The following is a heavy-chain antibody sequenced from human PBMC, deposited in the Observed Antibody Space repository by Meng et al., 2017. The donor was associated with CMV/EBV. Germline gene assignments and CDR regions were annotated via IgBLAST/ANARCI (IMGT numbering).Heavy chain of an antibody. CDR2: ISFDESNK. J-gene: IGHJ5*02. CDR1: FPCSSYA. V-gene: IGHV3-30-3*01. Sequence: FPCSSYAMHWFHQAPGKGVEWVTFISFDESNKYYADSVKGRFTISRDNSKNTLYLQMNSLRAEDTAVYYCAREYYDFWSGYHNWFDPWGQGTLVTVSS. CDR3: AREYYDFWSGYHNWFDP. D-gene: IGHD3-3*01.